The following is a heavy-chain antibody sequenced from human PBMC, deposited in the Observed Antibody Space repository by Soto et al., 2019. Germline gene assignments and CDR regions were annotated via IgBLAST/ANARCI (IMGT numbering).Heavy chain of an antibody. V-gene: IGHV1-69*01. D-gene: IGHD3-16*02. CDR2: IIPIFGTA. Sequence: QVQLVQSGAEVKKPGSSVKVSCKASGGTFSSYAISWVRQAPGQGLEWMGGIIPIFGTANYAQKFQGRVTITADESTSTAYMELSSLRAEDTAVYYCARAGIRDHDYVWGSYRYYFDYWGQGTLVTVSS. J-gene: IGHJ4*02. CDR3: ARAGIRDHDYVWGSYRYYFDY. CDR1: GGTFSSYA.